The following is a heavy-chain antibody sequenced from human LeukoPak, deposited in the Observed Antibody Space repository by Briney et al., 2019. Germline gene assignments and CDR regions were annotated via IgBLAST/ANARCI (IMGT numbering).Heavy chain of an antibody. Sequence: SETLTLTCTVSGYSISSGYYWGWIRQPPGKGLEWIGSIYHSGSTDYSPSLKSRVTISEDTSKNQFSLKLSSVTAADTAVYYCARAVVTMVRGVYDPWGQGTLVTVSS. CDR3: ARAVVTMVRGVYDP. J-gene: IGHJ5*02. CDR1: GYSISSGYY. V-gene: IGHV4-38-2*02. CDR2: IYHSGST. D-gene: IGHD3-10*01.